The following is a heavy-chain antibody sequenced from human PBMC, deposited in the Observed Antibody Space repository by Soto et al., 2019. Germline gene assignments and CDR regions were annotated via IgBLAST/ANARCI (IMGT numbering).Heavy chain of an antibody. J-gene: IGHJ4*02. CDR1: GGSISSYY. D-gene: IGHD2-21*02. Sequence: PSETLSLTCSVYGGSISSYYWSWIRQPAGKGLEWIGRIYTSGTTNYNPSLESRVTMSVDTSKNQFSLKLSSVTAADTAVYYCARGPYCGGDCYFSVWGQGTLVTVSS. CDR2: IYTSGTT. V-gene: IGHV4-4*07. CDR3: ARGPYCGGDCYFSV.